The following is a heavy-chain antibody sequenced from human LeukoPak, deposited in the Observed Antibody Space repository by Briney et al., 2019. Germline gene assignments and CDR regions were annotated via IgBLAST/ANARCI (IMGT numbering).Heavy chain of an antibody. CDR3: VRDELRTTYLFFWDP. CDR1: GGSIGFYC. Sequence: SETLSLTCTVSGGSIGFYCWSWIRQSAGKGLEWVGRINGNGGTNYNPSLMSRVTVSVDTSKSPFSLNLRSVSAADTCVYYCVRDELRTTYLFFWDPWGQGILVTVPS. V-gene: IGHV4-4*07. CDR2: INGNGGT. D-gene: IGHD3-3*01. J-gene: IGHJ5*02.